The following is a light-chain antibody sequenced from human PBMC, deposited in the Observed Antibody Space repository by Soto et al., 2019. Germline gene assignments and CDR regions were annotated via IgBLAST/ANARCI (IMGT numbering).Light chain of an antibody. CDR1: SSNIGAGYD. CDR3: QYYENSLCARYV. V-gene: IGLV1-40*01. J-gene: IGLJ1*01. Sequence: QSVLTQPPPVSRAPGQSVTIACTGSSSNIGAGYDVHWYQQRPGTAPKLLIFGNINRPSGVPDRFSGSKSGTSASLAITGLQAEDEGDYYCQYYENSLCARYVCGTGTNVTGL. CDR2: GNI.